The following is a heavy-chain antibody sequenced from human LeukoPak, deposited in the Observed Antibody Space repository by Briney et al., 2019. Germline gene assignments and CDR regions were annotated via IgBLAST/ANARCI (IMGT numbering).Heavy chain of an antibody. D-gene: IGHD3-22*01. CDR1: GGSISSSSYY. Sequence: SETLSLTCTVSGGSISSSSYYWGWIRQPPGKGLEWIGSIYYSGSTYYNPSLKSRVTISVDTSKNQFSLKLSSVTAADTALYYCATRPRNYYDSSGYHGDYYYYGMDVWGQGTTVTVSS. V-gene: IGHV4-39*01. CDR2: IYYSGST. CDR3: ATRPRNYYDSSGYHGDYYYYGMDV. J-gene: IGHJ6*02.